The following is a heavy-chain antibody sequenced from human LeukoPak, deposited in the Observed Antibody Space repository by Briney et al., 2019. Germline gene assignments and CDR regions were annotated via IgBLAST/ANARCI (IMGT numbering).Heavy chain of an antibody. Sequence: GGSLRLSCAASGFTFSSYTMNWVRQAPGKGLEWVSSITSSSNYIYYADSVKGRFTISRDNAKNSLYLQMNSLRAEDTAVYYCAKSFGVVILFDYWGQGTLVTVSS. CDR1: GFTFSSYT. J-gene: IGHJ4*02. D-gene: IGHD3-3*01. V-gene: IGHV3-21*01. CDR3: AKSFGVVILFDY. CDR2: ITSSSNYI.